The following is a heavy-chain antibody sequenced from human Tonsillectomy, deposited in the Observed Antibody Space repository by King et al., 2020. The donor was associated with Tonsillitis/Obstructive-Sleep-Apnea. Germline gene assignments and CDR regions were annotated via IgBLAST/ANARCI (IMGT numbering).Heavy chain of an antibody. V-gene: IGHV5-10-1*03. D-gene: IGHD3-10*01. J-gene: IGHJ3*02. CDR3: ARHIGGESAFDI. Sequence: VQLVESGAEVKKPGESLRISCTGSGYNFTTYWINWVRQMPEKGLEWMGRIDPSDSYTNYSPSFQGHVTISADRSISTAYLQWSSLKASDTAIYYCARHIGGESAFDIWGQGTMVTVSS. CDR1: GYNFTTYW. CDR2: IDPSDSYT.